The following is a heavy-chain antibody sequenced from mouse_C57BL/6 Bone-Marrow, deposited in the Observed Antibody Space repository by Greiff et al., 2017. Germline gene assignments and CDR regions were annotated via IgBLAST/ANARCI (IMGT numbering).Heavy chain of an antibody. V-gene: IGHV1-64*01. CDR3: ARRSSGYGDARDY. D-gene: IGHD3-2*02. CDR2: IHPNSGST. J-gene: IGHJ4*01. CDR1: GYTFTSYW. Sequence: QVQLQQPGAELVKPGASVKLSCKASGYTFTSYWMHWVKQRPGQGLEWIGMIHPNSGSTNYNEKFKSKATLTVDKSSSTAYMQLSSLTSEDSAVYYCARRSSGYGDARDYWGQGTSVTVAS.